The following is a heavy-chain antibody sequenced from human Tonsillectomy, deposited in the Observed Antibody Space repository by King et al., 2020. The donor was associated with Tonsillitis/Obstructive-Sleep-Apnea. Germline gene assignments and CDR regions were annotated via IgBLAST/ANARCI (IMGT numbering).Heavy chain of an antibody. CDR3: ARGSCSSTSCYIPFSFDY. D-gene: IGHD2-2*02. V-gene: IGHV4-34*01. CDR1: GGSFSDYY. Sequence: HVQLQQWGAGLLKPSETLSLTCAVYGGSFSDYYWSWIRQPPGKGLEWIGEINHSGSTNYNPSLKSRVTISVDTSKNQVSLKLSSVTAADTAVYYCARGSCSSTSCYIPFSFDYWGQGTLVTVSS. J-gene: IGHJ4*02. CDR2: INHSGST.